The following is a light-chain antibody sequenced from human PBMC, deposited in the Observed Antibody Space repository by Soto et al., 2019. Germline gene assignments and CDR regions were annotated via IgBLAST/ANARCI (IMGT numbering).Light chain of an antibody. Sequence: IQLTQSPSSLSASVGDRVTITCRASQGISSYLAWYQQKPGKAPKLLIYEASTLQSGVPSRFRGSGSGTDFTLTISSLQPEDFASYYCQHLNNSLTFGGGTKVEIK. CDR2: EAS. V-gene: IGKV1-9*01. CDR3: QHLNNSLT. CDR1: QGISSY. J-gene: IGKJ4*01.